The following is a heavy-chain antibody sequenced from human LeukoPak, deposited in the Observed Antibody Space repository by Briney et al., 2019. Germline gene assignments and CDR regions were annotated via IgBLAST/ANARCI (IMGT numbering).Heavy chain of an antibody. V-gene: IGHV3-30*18. CDR1: GFTFSSYG. J-gene: IGHJ4*02. D-gene: IGHD3-10*01. CDR2: ISYDGSNK. CDR3: AKDQYYYGSGSHIDY. Sequence: PGGSLRLSCAASGFTFSSYGMHWVRQAPGKGLEWVAVISYDGSNKYYADSVKGRFTISRDNSKNTLYLQMNSLRAEDTAVYYCAKDQYYYGSGSHIDYWGQGTLVTVSS.